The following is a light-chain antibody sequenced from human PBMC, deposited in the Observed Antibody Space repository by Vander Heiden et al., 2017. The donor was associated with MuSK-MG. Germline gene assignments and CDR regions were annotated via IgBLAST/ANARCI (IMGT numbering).Light chain of an antibody. J-gene: IGKJ1*01. CDR3: QQYGRSPPT. V-gene: IGKV3-20*01. CDR1: QSVNSNY. Sequence: ENVLTQSPGTLSLSPGERGTLSCRASQSVNSNYLAWYQQKPGQAPRLLIDGASSGATGIPDRFRGSGSGTDFTLTISRLEPEDFAVYYCQQYGRSPPTFGQGTKVEVK. CDR2: GAS.